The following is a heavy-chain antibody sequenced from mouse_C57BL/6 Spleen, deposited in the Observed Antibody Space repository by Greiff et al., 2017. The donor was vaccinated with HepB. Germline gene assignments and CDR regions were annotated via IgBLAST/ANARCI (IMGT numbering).Heavy chain of an antibody. V-gene: IGHV1-69*01. CDR3: ARWYDEAMDY. J-gene: IGHJ4*01. D-gene: IGHD2-14*01. CDR2: IDPSDSYT. CDR1: GYTFTSYW. Sequence: QVQLQQSGAELVMPGASVKLSCKASGYTFTSYWMHWVKQRPGQGLEWIGEIDPSDSYTNYNQKFKGKSTLTVDKSSSTAYMQLSSLTSEDSAVYYCARWYDEAMDYWGQGTSVTVSS.